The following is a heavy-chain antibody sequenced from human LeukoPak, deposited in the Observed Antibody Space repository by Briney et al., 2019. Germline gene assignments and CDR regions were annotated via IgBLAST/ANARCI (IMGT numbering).Heavy chain of an antibody. CDR2: ISSRSSDI. CDR1: RVTFSGYT. CDR3: ARDSSSSSFDY. Sequence: GGSLRLSCTAYRVTFSGYTMNWVRQAPGKGLEWVSSISSRSSDIYYADSVKGRFTISRDNARNSLYLQMNSLRAEDTAVYYCARDSSSSSFDYWGQGTLVTVSS. D-gene: IGHD6-6*01. V-gene: IGHV3-21*01. J-gene: IGHJ4*02.